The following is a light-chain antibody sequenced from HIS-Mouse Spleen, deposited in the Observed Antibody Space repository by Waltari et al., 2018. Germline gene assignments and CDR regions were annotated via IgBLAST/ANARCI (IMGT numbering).Light chain of an antibody. CDR2: EGS. J-gene: IGLJ3*02. V-gene: IGLV2-23*01. Sequence: QSVLTQPPSASGTPGQRVTISFSVTSSDVGSYNLVSWYQQHPGKAPKLMIYEGSKRPSGVSNRFSGSKSGNTASLTISGLQAEDEADYYCCSYAGSSTLVFGGGTKLTVL. CDR3: CSYAGSSTLV. CDR1: SSDVGSYNL.